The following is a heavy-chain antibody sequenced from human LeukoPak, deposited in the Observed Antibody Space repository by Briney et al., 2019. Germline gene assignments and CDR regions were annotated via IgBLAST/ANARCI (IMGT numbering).Heavy chain of an antibody. CDR1: GFTFSSYG. CDR3: ARVVYYYDSSGYYSAFDY. CDR2: IKQDGSEK. D-gene: IGHD3-22*01. J-gene: IGHJ4*02. V-gene: IGHV3-7*01. Sequence: GGSLRLSCAASGFTFSSYGMHWVRQAPGKGLEWVANIKQDGSEKYYVDSVKGRFTISRDNAKNSLYLQMNSLRAEDTAVYYCARVVYYYDSSGYYSAFDYWGQGTLVTVSS.